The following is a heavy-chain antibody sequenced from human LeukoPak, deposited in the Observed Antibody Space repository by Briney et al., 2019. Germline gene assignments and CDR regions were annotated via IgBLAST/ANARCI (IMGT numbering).Heavy chain of an antibody. CDR1: GFTFNNYA. Sequence: GGSLRLSCAASGFTFNNYAMSWVRQAPGKGLDWVSAISGSGGSTYYTDSVTGRFTISRDNSKNTLYLQMNSLRAEDTALYYCASLDYFDSSDYGDYWGQGTLVTVSS. D-gene: IGHD3-22*01. CDR2: ISGSGGST. J-gene: IGHJ4*02. CDR3: ASLDYFDSSDYGDY. V-gene: IGHV3-23*01.